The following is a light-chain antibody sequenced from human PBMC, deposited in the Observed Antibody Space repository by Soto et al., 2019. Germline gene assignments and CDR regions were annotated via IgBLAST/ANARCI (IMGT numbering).Light chain of an antibody. CDR1: SSDVCSFDS. CDR2: DVT. CDR3: GSYAGSNNYV. Sequence: SVLTQPASVSGSPGQPITISCTGTSSDVCSFDSVAWYQHNRGKASKLIIYDVTKRPSGVPDRFSGSKSGNTASLTVSGLQSEDEADYYCGSYAGSNNYVFGTGTKVTVL. J-gene: IGLJ1*01. V-gene: IGLV2-8*01.